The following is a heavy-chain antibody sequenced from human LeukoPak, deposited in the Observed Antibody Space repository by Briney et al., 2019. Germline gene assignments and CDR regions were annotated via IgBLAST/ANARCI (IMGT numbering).Heavy chain of an antibody. Sequence: PGGSLRLSCAASGFTVSNNYMNWVRQAPGKGLELVANTNRDGREKYYVDSVRGRFTISRDNAKNSMYLHMNSLRAEDTAVYYCARLLSYYYDTSNSYFDYWGQGTLVTVSS. CDR2: TNRDGREK. V-gene: IGHV3-7*01. J-gene: IGHJ4*02. CDR3: ARLLSYYYDTSNSYFDY. D-gene: IGHD3-22*01. CDR1: GFTVSNNY.